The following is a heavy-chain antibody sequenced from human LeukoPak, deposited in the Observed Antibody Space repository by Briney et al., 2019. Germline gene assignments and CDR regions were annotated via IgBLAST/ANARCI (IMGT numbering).Heavy chain of an antibody. V-gene: IGHV3-23*01. D-gene: IGHD6-13*01. CDR2: ISGSGGST. CDR1: GFTFSSYA. J-gene: IGHJ5*02. Sequence: GSLRLSCAASGFTFSSYAMSWVRQAPGKGLEWVSTISGSGGSTYYADSVKGRFTISRDNSRTTLYLQMNSLRAEDTAVYYCAKDRAAPATPYNWFDPWGQGTLVTVSS. CDR3: AKDRAAPATPYNWFDP.